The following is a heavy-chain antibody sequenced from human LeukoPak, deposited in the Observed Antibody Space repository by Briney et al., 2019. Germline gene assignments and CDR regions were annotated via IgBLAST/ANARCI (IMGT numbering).Heavy chain of an antibody. D-gene: IGHD5-18*01. Sequence: ASVKVSCKASDYTFTSYGISWVRQAPGQGLEWMGWISAYNGNTNYAQKLQGRVTMTRNTSISTAYMELSSLRSEDTAVYYCAREFNVDTAMALLGYWGQGTLVTVSS. CDR2: ISAYNGNT. CDR1: DYTFTSYG. CDR3: AREFNVDTAMALLGY. J-gene: IGHJ4*02. V-gene: IGHV1-18*01.